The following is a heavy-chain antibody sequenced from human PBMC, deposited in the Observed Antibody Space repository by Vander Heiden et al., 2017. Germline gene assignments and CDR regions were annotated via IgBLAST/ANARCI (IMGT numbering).Heavy chain of an antibody. J-gene: IGHJ6*02. CDR3: ARDRGIAAAGAGYGMDV. D-gene: IGHD6-13*01. CDR2: IIPIFGTA. CDR1: GGTFSSYA. Sequence: QVQLVQSGAEVKKPGSSVKVSCKASGGTFSSYAISWVRQAPGQGLEWMGGIIPIFGTANYAQKFQGRVTITADKSTSTAYMELSSLRSEDTAVYYCARDRGIAAAGAGYGMDVWGQGTTVTVSS. V-gene: IGHV1-69*06.